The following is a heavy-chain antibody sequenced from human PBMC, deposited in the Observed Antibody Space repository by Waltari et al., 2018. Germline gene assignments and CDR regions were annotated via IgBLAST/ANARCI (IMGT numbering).Heavy chain of an antibody. V-gene: IGHV4-4*09. D-gene: IGHD3-10*01. CDR2: IYTSGNP. CDR3: ARDLGIWFGELLYAGGDYYYYVDV. CDR1: GGSISSYY. Sequence: QVQLQESGPGLVKPSETLSLTCTVSGGSISSYYWSWIRQPPGKGLEWIGYIYTSGNPHYTPSLKRRVTISVDTSKNQFALKRSSVHAADTSVYYCARDLGIWFGELLYAGGDYYYYVDVWGKGTTVTVSS. J-gene: IGHJ6*03.